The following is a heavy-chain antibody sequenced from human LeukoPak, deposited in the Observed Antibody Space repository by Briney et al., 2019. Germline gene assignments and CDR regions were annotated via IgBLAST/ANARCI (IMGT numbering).Heavy chain of an antibody. CDR1: GFTFSAYG. D-gene: IGHD6-13*01. CDR3: AGRGIAHS. V-gene: IGHV3-23*01. Sequence: GSLRLSCAASGFTFSAYGMTWVRQAPGKGLEWVSAVSHDGGSTSYADSVKGRFTISRDNSKNTLYLQMNSLRAEDTAVYYCAGRGIAHSWGQGTLVTVSS. J-gene: IGHJ5*02. CDR2: VSHDGGST.